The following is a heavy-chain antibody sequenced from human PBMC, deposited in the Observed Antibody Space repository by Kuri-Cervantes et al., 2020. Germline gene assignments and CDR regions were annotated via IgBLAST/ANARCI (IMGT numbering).Heavy chain of an antibody. Sequence: GESLKISCAGSGFIFSTYAMNWVRQAPGKGLEWISSISGGGGSTDYADSVKGRFTISRDNSNNTVYLQMNSLRAEDTAVYYCARDGWGLPLENAFDIWGQGTMVTVSS. CDR2: ISGGGGST. D-gene: IGHD2-21*01. CDR1: GFIFSTYA. J-gene: IGHJ3*02. CDR3: ARDGWGLPLENAFDI. V-gene: IGHV3-23*01.